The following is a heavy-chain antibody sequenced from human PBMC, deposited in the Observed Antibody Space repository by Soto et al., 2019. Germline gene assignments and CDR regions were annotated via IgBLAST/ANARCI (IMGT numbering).Heavy chain of an antibody. CDR3: AREGSGWYGSDY. V-gene: IGHV1-18*04. Sequence: QVQLVQSGAEVKKLGPSVKVPCKPSGYTFTSYGTSWLRQAPGQGLEWMGWISAYNGNTNYAQKLQGRVTMTRDTSTSTACMELRSLSSDDTAVYYCAREGSGWYGSDYWGQGTLVTVSS. CDR1: GYTFTSYG. J-gene: IGHJ4*02. CDR2: ISAYNGNT. D-gene: IGHD6-19*01.